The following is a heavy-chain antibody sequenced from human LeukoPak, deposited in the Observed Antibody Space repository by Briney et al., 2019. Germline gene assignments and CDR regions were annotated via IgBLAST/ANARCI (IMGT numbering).Heavy chain of an antibody. V-gene: IGHV1-69*01. CDR1: GGTFSSYA. CDR2: IIPIFGTA. D-gene: IGHD3-3*01. J-gene: IGHJ4*02. Sequence: ASVKVSCKASGGTFSSYAISWVRQAPGQGLEWMGGIIPIFGTANYAQKFQGRVTITADESTSTAYMELSSLRSEDTAVYYCAIGASPYDFWSGYYGYWGQGTLVTVSS. CDR3: AIGASPYDFWSGYYGY.